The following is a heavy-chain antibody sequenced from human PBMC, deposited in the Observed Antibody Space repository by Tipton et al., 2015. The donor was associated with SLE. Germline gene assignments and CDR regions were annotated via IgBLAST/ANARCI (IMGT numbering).Heavy chain of an antibody. CDR2: INPSGGST. Sequence: QLVQSGPEVKKPGASVKVSCKASGYTFTSYYMHWVRQAPGQGLEWMGIINPSGGSTSYAQKFQGRVTMTRDTSTSTVYMELSSLRSEDTAVYYCARDCTNGVCSNYYYYGMDVWGQGTTVTVSS. V-gene: IGHV1-46*01. D-gene: IGHD2-8*01. CDR1: GYTFTSYY. J-gene: IGHJ6*02. CDR3: ARDCTNGVCSNYYYYGMDV.